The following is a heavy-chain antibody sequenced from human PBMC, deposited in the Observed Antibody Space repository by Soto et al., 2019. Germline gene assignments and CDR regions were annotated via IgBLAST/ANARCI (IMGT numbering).Heavy chain of an antibody. CDR1: GGSFSGSY. Sequence: PSETLSLTCAVYGGSFSGSYWSWIRQPPGKGLEWIGEINHSGSTNYNPSLKSRVTISVDTSKNQFSLKLSSVTAADTAVYYCARGLYGSGSYFGYWGQGTLVTVSS. V-gene: IGHV4-34*01. CDR2: INHSGST. CDR3: ARGLYGSGSYFGY. J-gene: IGHJ4*02. D-gene: IGHD3-10*01.